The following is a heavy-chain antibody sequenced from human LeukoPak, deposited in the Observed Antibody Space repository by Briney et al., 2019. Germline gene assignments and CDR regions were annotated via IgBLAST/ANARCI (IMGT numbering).Heavy chain of an antibody. Sequence: SETLSLTCSVSGGSIRSYFWSWIRQPPGKGLEWIGSIYYSGSTYYNPSLKSRVTISVDMSKNQLSLKLSPVTAADTAVYYCAKKGAAEYSSSSTGFDPWGQGTLVTVSS. CDR3: AKKGAAEYSSSSTGFDP. V-gene: IGHV4-39*07. CDR2: IYYSGST. CDR1: GGSIRSYF. J-gene: IGHJ5*02. D-gene: IGHD6-6*01.